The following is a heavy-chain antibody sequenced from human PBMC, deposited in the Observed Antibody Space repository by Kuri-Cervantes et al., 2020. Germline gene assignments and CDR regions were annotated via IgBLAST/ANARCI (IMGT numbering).Heavy chain of an antibody. Sequence: ASVKVSCKASGYTFINFGISWVRQAPGQGLEWMGWISPNSGGTNYAQKFQGRVTMTRDTSISTAYMELSRLRSDDTAVYYCAKSQGGPGDREVDSWGPGTLVTVSS. D-gene: IGHD7-27*01. J-gene: IGHJ4*02. V-gene: IGHV1-2*02. CDR1: GYTFINFG. CDR3: AKSQGGPGDREVDS. CDR2: ISPNSGGT.